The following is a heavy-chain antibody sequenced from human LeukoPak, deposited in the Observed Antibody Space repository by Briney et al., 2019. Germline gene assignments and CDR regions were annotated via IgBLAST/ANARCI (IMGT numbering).Heavy chain of an antibody. J-gene: IGHJ4*02. CDR1: GYSISSGYY. D-gene: IGHD2-2*02. Sequence: ETLSLTCTVPGYSISSGYYWGWIRHPPGKGLEWIGSIYHSGSTYYNPSLKSRVTISVDTSKNQFSLKLSSVTAADTAVYYCARVDQLLYYYFDYWGQGTLVTVSS. CDR3: ARVDQLLYYYFDY. V-gene: IGHV4-38-2*02. CDR2: IYHSGST.